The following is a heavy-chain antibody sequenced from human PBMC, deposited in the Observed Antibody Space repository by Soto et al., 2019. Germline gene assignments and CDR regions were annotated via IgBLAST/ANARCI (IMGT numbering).Heavy chain of an antibody. CDR1: GFTFSSYG. CDR2: ISYDGST. V-gene: IGHV3-30*03. Sequence: GGSLRLSCAASGFTFSSYGMHWVRQAPGKGLEWVAVISYDGSTSYADSVKGRFTISRDNSKNTLYLQVNSLRAEDTAVYYCATVTYYYGSGSYAFDYWGQGTLVTVSS. D-gene: IGHD3-10*01. J-gene: IGHJ4*02. CDR3: ATVTYYYGSGSYAFDY.